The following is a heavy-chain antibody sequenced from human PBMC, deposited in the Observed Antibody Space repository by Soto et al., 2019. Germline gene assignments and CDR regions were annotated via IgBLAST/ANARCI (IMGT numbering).Heavy chain of an antibody. CDR1: GFTFSSYG. V-gene: IGHV3-33*01. Sequence: GGSLRLSCAASGFTFSSYGMHWVRQAPGKGLEWVAVIWYDGSNKYYADSVKGRFTISRDNSKNTLYLQMNSLRAEDTAVYYCARGPIVGATTVVFDYWGQGTLVTVSS. CDR2: IWYDGSNK. D-gene: IGHD1-26*01. CDR3: ARGPIVGATTVVFDY. J-gene: IGHJ4*02.